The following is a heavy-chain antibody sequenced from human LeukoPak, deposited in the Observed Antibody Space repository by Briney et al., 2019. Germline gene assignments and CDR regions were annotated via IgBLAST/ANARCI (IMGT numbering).Heavy chain of an antibody. V-gene: IGHV3-30*18. D-gene: IGHD3-22*01. CDR3: AKVGYYDSSGYPDY. CDR1: GFTFSSYG. Sequence: GGSLRLSCAASGFTFSSYGMHWVRQAPGKGLEWVAVISYDGSNKYYADSAKGRFTISRDNSKNTLYLQMNSLRAEDTAVYYCAKVGYYDSSGYPDYWGQGTLVTVSS. CDR2: ISYDGSNK. J-gene: IGHJ4*02.